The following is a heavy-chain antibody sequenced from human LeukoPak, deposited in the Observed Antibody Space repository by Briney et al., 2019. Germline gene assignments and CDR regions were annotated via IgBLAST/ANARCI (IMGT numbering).Heavy chain of an antibody. CDR1: GYTFTGYY. D-gene: IGHD5-24*01. Sequence: ASVKVSCKASGYTFTGYYMHWVRQAPGQGLEWMGWINPNSGGTNYAQKFQGRVTMTRDTSISTAYMELSRLRSDDTAVYYCAKRLRDGYNVAVDYWGQGTLVTVSS. CDR3: AKRLRDGYNVAVDY. CDR2: INPNSGGT. J-gene: IGHJ4*02. V-gene: IGHV1-2*02.